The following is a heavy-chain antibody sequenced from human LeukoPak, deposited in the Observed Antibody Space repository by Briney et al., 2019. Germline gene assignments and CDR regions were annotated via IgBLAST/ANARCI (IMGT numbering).Heavy chain of an antibody. J-gene: IGHJ5*01. CDR1: GYTFTSYD. Sequence: ASVKVSCKASGYTFTSYDNNWVRQATGQGLEWMGWMNPNSGNTGYAQKFQGRVTMTRNTSISTAYMELSSLRSEDTAVYYCARFSDYGDYDWFDSWGQGTLVTVSS. V-gene: IGHV1-8*01. CDR3: ARFSDYGDYDWFDS. CDR2: MNPNSGNT. D-gene: IGHD4-17*01.